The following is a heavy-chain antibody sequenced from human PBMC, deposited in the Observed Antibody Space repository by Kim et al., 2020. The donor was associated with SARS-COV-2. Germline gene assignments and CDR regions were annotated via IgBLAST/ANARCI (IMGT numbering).Heavy chain of an antibody. V-gene: IGHV3-53*01. Sequence: GGSLRLSCAASGFTVSSNYMSWVRQAPGKGLEWVSVIYSGGSTYYADSVKGRFTISRDNSKNTLYLQMNSLRAEDTAVYYCARERGGSSWYNAFDIWGQGTMVTVSS. CDR3: ARERGGSSWYNAFDI. CDR2: IYSGGST. J-gene: IGHJ3*02. D-gene: IGHD6-13*01. CDR1: GFTVSSNY.